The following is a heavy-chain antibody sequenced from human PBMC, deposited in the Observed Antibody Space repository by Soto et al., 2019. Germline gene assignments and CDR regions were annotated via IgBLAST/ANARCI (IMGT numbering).Heavy chain of an antibody. J-gene: IGHJ4*02. V-gene: IGHV3-33*01. Sequence: QVQLVESGGGVVQPGRSLRLSCAASGYTFSRYGMHWVRQAPGKGLDWVALTWYDGSKKDYAESVKGRFTIARDDSKNTLFLQMDSLRVEDTAVYYCVRDPATVTSYFDYWGQGTLVTVSP. CDR1: GYTFSRYG. CDR2: TWYDGSKK. CDR3: VRDPATVTSYFDY. D-gene: IGHD2-2*01.